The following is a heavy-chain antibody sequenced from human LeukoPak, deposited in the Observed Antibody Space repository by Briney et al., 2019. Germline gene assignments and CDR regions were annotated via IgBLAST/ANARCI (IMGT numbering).Heavy chain of an antibody. CDR3: ARAEGPRYYDFWSGHHDAFDI. D-gene: IGHD3-3*01. CDR1: GYTFTSYG. CDR2: ISAYNGNT. V-gene: IGHV1-18*01. Sequence: GASVKVSCKASGYTFTSYGISWVRQAPGQGLEWMGWISAYNGNTNYAQKLQGRVTMTTDTSTSTAYMELRSLRSDDTAVYYCARAEGPRYYDFWSGHHDAFDIWGQGTMVTVSS. J-gene: IGHJ3*02.